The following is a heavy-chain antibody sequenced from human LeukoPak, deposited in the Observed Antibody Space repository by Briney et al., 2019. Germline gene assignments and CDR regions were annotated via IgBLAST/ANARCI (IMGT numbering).Heavy chain of an antibody. CDR3: ATEYIAAASLWFVP. J-gene: IGHJ5*02. CDR2: IYYSGST. Sequence: PSETLSLTCTVSGGSISSYYWSWIRQPPGKGLEWIGYIYYSGSTNYNPSLKSRVTISVDTSKNQFSLKLSSVTAADTAVYYCATEYIAAASLWFVPWGQGTLVTVSS. CDR1: GGSISSYY. V-gene: IGHV4-59*01. D-gene: IGHD6-13*01.